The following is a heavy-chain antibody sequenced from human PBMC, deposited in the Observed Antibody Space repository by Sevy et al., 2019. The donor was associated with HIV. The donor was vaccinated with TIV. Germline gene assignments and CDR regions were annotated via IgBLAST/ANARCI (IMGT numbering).Heavy chain of an antibody. Sequence: GGSLRLSCAASGFTFNIYEMNWVRQAPGKGLEWVSYISSSFSIYYADSVKGRFTISRDNAKNSLYLQMNSLRAEDTAVYYYTNYVHYWGQGTLVTVSS. CDR2: ISSSFSI. CDR1: GFTFNIYE. CDR3: TNYVHY. V-gene: IGHV3-48*03. D-gene: IGHD1-26*01. J-gene: IGHJ4*02.